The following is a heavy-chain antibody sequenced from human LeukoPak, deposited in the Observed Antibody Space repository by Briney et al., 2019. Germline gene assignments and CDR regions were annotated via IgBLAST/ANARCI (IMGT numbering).Heavy chain of an antibody. Sequence: PSETLSLTCTVSGGSISSYYWSWIRQPLWKGLEWIGDINHRGYSNCNPSLKSRVTISEDTSKNQFSLKLSSVTAADTALYYCSREGYDILTGYYIVDWGQGTLVTVSS. V-gene: IGHV4-34*01. CDR3: SREGYDILTGYYIVD. D-gene: IGHD3-9*01. CDR2: INHRGYS. CDR1: GGSISSYY. J-gene: IGHJ4*02.